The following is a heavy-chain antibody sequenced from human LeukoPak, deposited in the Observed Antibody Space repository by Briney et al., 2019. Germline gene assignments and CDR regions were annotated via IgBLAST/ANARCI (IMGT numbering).Heavy chain of an antibody. D-gene: IGHD3-22*01. Sequence: ASVKVSCKASGYTYTTYTMHWVRQAPGQRLEWMGWINAANDDTKYSQKFQGRVTITRDTSATTAYMELSSLRSEDTAVYYCARARPTYYYDSSGYSTLDYWGQGTLVTVSS. J-gene: IGHJ4*02. V-gene: IGHV1-3*01. CDR2: INAANDDT. CDR3: ARARPTYYYDSSGYSTLDY. CDR1: GYTYTTYT.